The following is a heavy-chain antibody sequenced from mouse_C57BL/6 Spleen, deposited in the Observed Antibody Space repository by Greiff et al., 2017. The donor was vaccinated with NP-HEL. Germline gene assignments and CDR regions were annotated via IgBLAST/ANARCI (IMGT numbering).Heavy chain of an antibody. CDR3: APTGTDWYFDV. J-gene: IGHJ1*03. CDR2: IHPNSGST. Sequence: QVQLQQPGAELVKPGASVKLSCKASGYTFTSYWMHWVKQRPGQGLEWIGMIHPNSGSTNYNEKFKSKATLTVDKSSSTAYMQLSSLTSEDSAVYYCAPTGTDWYFDVWGTGTTVTVSS. V-gene: IGHV1-64*01. CDR1: GYTFTSYW. D-gene: IGHD4-1*02.